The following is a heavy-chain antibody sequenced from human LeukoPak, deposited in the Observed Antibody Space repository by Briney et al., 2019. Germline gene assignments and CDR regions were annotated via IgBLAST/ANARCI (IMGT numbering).Heavy chain of an antibody. J-gene: IGHJ4*02. D-gene: IGHD4-17*01. Sequence: GGSLRLSCAASGFTFSSYAMSWVRQAPGKGVEWVSAISGSGGSTYYADSVKGRFTISRDNSKNTLYLQMNSLRAEDTAVYYCAKGQHDYGDLWDYWGQGTLVTVSS. CDR3: AKGQHDYGDLWDY. CDR2: ISGSGGST. CDR1: GFTFSSYA. V-gene: IGHV3-23*01.